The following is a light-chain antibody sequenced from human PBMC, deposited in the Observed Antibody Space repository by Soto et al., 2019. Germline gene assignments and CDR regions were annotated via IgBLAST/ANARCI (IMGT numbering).Light chain of an antibody. CDR2: LNNDGSH. Sequence: QLVLTQPPSASASLGPSVELTCTLSSGHRNYAIAWHQQQPQQGPRFLMKLNNDGSHNKGDGIPDRFSGSSSGPVRYLTISSLQSEDEADYYCQTWASGTRVFGGGTKLTVL. CDR3: QTWASGTRV. CDR1: SGHRNYA. J-gene: IGLJ3*02. V-gene: IGLV4-69*02.